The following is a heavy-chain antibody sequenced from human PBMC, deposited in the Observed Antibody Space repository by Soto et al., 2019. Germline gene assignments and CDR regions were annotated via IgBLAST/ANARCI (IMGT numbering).Heavy chain of an antibody. CDR3: ARRRYSIGWSTNWFDP. CDR2: ISYTGST. J-gene: IGHJ5*02. D-gene: IGHD6-19*01. V-gene: IGHV4-39*01. Sequence: LSLTCTVSGASISSSSYYWGWIRQPPGKGLEWIGSISYTGSTYYNPSLKSRVTMSVDTSKNQFSLKLTSVTAADTAVYYCARRRYSIGWSTNWFDPWGQGTLVTVSS. CDR1: GASISSSSYY.